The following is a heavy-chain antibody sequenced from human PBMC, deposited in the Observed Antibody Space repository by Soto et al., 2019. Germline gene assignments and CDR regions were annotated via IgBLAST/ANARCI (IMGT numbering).Heavy chain of an antibody. Sequence: GSLRLSCAGSGFTFSSHAMTWVRQAPGKGLEWVSFISSTSSTKDYADSVKGRFTISRDNAKNSVYLQMNSLRDGDTAVYYCGKERRGSGWFVCSYGGQGILVTVSS. CDR1: GFTFSSHA. CDR3: GKERRGSGWFVCSY. J-gene: IGHJ4*02. D-gene: IGHD6-19*01. V-gene: IGHV3-48*02. CDR2: ISSTSSTK.